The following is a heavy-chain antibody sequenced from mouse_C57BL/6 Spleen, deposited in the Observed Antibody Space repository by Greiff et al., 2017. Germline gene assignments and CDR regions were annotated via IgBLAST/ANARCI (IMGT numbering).Heavy chain of an antibody. Sequence: QVQLQQPGAELVKPGASVKLSCKASGYTFTSYWMHWVKQRPGQGLEWIGMIHPNSGSTNYNEKFKSKATLTVDKSSSTAYMQLSSLTSEDSAVYYCARATVDSWFAYWGQGTLVTVSA. CDR2: IHPNSGST. D-gene: IGHD1-1*01. CDR1: GYTFTSYW. J-gene: IGHJ3*01. CDR3: ARATVDSWFAY. V-gene: IGHV1-64*01.